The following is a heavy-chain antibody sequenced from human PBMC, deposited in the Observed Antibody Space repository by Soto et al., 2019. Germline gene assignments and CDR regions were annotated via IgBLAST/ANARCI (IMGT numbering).Heavy chain of an antibody. CDR3: AFGAGSLMDV. J-gene: IGHJ6*03. CDR1: GFTFDDYA. Sequence: DVQLVESGGGLVQPGRSLRLSCAASGFTFDDYAMHWVRQAPGKGLEWVSGISWNSGSIGYADSVKGRFTISRDNAKNSLYLQMNSLRAEDTALYYCAFGAGSLMDVWGKGTTVTVSS. CDR2: ISWNSGSI. V-gene: IGHV3-9*01. D-gene: IGHD3-10*01.